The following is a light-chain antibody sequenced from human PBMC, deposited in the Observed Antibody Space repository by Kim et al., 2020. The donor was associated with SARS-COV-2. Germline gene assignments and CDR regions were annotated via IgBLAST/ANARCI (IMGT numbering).Light chain of an antibody. CDR3: QAWGAGVRV. V-gene: IGLV4-69*01. CDR1: SGHSSYA. J-gene: IGLJ3*02. Sequence: ASVKLTGTLSSGHSSYAIAWQQQRPEKGPRYLMKLYSDGRHSKGDGIPDRFSGSSAGAERYLIISSLQSEDEAGYFCQAWGAGVRVFGGGTKVTAL. CDR2: LYSDGRH.